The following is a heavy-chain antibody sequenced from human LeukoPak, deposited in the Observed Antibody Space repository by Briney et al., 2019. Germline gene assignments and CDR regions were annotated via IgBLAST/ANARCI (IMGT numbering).Heavy chain of an antibody. J-gene: IGHJ3*02. Sequence: SETLSLTCTVSGYSISQAYYWGWIRQTPGKGLEWIGSIYHSGRTHYDPSLKSRVTLSVDTSKNQFSLRLSSVTAADTAVYYCARGPTAGAFDIWGQGTMVTVSS. CDR1: GYSISQAYY. V-gene: IGHV4-38-2*02. CDR2: IYHSGRT. D-gene: IGHD1-26*01. CDR3: ARGPTAGAFDI.